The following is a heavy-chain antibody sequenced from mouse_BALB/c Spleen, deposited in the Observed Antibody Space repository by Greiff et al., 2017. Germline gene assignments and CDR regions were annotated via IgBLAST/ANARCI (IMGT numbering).Heavy chain of an antibody. Sequence: VKVVESGPGLVAPSQSLSITCTVSGFSLTGYGVNWVRQPPGKGLEWLGMIWGDGSTDYNSALKSRLSISKDNSKSQVFLKMNSLQTDDTARYYCARGGDRYDYAMDYWGQGTSVTVSS. D-gene: IGHD2-14*01. CDR3: ARGGDRYDYAMDY. CDR1: GFSLTGYG. J-gene: IGHJ4*01. CDR2: IWGDGST. V-gene: IGHV2-6-7*01.